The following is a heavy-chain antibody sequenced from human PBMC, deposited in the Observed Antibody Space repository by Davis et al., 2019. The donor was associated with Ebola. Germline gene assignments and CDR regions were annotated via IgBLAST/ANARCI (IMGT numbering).Heavy chain of an antibody. Sequence: ASVKVSCKASGYTFTGYYMRWVRQAPGQGLEWMGWINPNSGGTNYAQKFQGRVTMTRDTSISTAYMELSRLRSDDTAVYYCARSRLRYYYGMDVWGQGTTVTVSS. CDR1: GYTFTGYY. J-gene: IGHJ6*02. CDR2: INPNSGGT. V-gene: IGHV1-2*02. D-gene: IGHD4-17*01. CDR3: ARSRLRYYYGMDV.